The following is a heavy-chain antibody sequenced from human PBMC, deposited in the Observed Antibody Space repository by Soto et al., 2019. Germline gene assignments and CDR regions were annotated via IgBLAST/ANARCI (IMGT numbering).Heavy chain of an antibody. Sequence: GGSLRLSCAASGFTFSSYSMNWVRQAPGKGLEWVSSISSSSSYIYYADSVKGRFTISRDNAKNSLYLQMNSLRAEDTAVYYCAREKAAGYHAFDIWGQGTMVTVSS. J-gene: IGHJ3*02. D-gene: IGHD6-25*01. CDR3: AREKAAGYHAFDI. CDR2: ISSSSSYI. V-gene: IGHV3-21*01. CDR1: GFTFSSYS.